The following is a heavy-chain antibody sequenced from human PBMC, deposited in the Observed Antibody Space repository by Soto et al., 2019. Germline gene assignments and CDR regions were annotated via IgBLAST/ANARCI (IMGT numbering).Heavy chain of an antibody. D-gene: IGHD3-3*01. CDR1: GGTLNNYA. CDR2: ILPVSAPP. CDR3: ATDSNYDVSNSF. Sequence: SVKVSCKASGGTLNNYAINWVRQAPGQGLEWMGGILPVSAPPDYAQKFQGRVSITADHSTSTVYMELSRLKSDDTAVYFCATDSNYDVSNSFWGQGTLVTVYS. V-gene: IGHV1-69*13. J-gene: IGHJ4*02.